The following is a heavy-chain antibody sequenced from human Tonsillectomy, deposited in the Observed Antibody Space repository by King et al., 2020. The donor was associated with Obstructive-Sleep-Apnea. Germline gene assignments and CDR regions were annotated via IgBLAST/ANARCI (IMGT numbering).Heavy chain of an antibody. D-gene: IGHD2/OR15-2a*01. CDR3: ARGTTRLDYYGMDV. V-gene: IGHV4-30-4*07. CDR1: GGSISSGGYS. CDR2: IYYSGST. J-gene: IGHJ6*02. Sequence: VQLQESGPGLVKPSQTLSLTCAVSGGSISSGGYSWSWIRQPPGKGLEWIGYIYYSGSTYYNSSLKSRVTISVDTSKNQFSLKLSSVTAADTAVYYCARGTTRLDYYGMDVWGQGTTVTVSS.